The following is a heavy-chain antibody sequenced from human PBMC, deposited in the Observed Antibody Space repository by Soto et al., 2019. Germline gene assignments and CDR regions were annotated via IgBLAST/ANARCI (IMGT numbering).Heavy chain of an antibody. J-gene: IGHJ4*02. CDR3: AASSSVAAAGYFKF. D-gene: IGHD6-13*01. Sequence: QVQLVQSGAEVKEPGSSVKVSCKATGDLFNNYAFNWVRQAPGQGLEWMGRISPLFSTTNYAHKFQGRVTIGADELRPIVDLEVSNLESEDTAMYYCAASSSVAAAGYFKFWGQGTLVTVSP. CDR1: GDLFNNYA. V-gene: IGHV1-69*01. CDR2: ISPLFSTT.